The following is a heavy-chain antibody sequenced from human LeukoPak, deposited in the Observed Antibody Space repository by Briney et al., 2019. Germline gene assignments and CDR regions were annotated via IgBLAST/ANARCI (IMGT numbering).Heavy chain of an antibody. CDR1: GFTFNSYG. CDR2: IWYDGSNK. D-gene: IGHD4-17*01. V-gene: IGHV3-33*01. J-gene: IGHJ4*02. CDR3: ARARTTRGFDY. Sequence: PGRSLRLSCAASGFTFNSYGIHWVRQAPGKGLEWVAFIWYDGSNKYYADSVKGRFTISRDNSKNTLYLQMNSLRAEDTAGYYCARARTTRGFDYWGQGTLVTVSS.